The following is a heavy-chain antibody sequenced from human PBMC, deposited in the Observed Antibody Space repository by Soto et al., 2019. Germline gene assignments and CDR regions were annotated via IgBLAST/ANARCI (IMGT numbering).Heavy chain of an antibody. CDR1: GFAFSNYA. Sequence: PGGSLRLSCSALGFAFSNYAMHWVRQAPGKGLQYVSSISSNGGSTYYADSVKGRFTISRDNSKNTLYLQMSSLRLEDTAVYYCVKDRYVDYWGQGSLVTVSS. CDR3: VKDRYVDY. J-gene: IGHJ4*02. CDR2: ISSNGGST. V-gene: IGHV3-64D*06.